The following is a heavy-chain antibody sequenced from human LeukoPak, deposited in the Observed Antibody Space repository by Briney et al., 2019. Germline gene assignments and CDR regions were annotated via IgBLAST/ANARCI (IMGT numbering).Heavy chain of an antibody. CDR3: ARVWDYTVYYVSSGDAFDI. CDR1: GYTFTSYG. CDR2: ISAYNGNI. J-gene: IGHJ3*02. V-gene: IGHV1-18*01. D-gene: IGHD3-22*01. Sequence: ASVKISCKASGYTFTSYGISWVRQAPGQGLEWMGWISAYNGNINFAQKFQGRVTMTTDTFTSTAYMELRSLRSDDTAVYYCARVWDYTVYYVSSGDAFDIWGQGTMVTVSS.